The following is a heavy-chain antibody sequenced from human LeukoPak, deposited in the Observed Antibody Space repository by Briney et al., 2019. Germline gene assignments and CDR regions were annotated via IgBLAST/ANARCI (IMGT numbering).Heavy chain of an antibody. CDR3: ASGELEIDY. V-gene: IGHV1-2*02. D-gene: IGHD1-1*01. Sequence: GASVTVSCKASGYTFTGYYMHWVRQAPGQGLEWMGWINPNNGGTNYAQKFQGRVTMTRDTSISTAYMELSRLRSDDTAVYYCASGELEIDYWGQGTLVTVSS. CDR2: INPNNGGT. CDR1: GYTFTGYY. J-gene: IGHJ4*02.